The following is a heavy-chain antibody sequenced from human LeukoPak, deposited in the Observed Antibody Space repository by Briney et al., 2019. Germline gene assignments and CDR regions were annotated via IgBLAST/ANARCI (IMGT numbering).Heavy chain of an antibody. V-gene: IGHV1-18*01. J-gene: IGHJ6*03. CDR2: INPYNGET. Sequence: ASVKVSCKASGYSFTSFAISWVRQAPGQGLEWMGWINPYNGETNYAQKLQGRVTMTTDTSTSTAYMELRSLRSDDTAVYYCARDGRYYDFWSGYPDYYYYYMDVWGKGTTVTVSS. CDR3: ARDGRYYDFWSGYPDYYYYYMDV. CDR1: GYSFTSFA. D-gene: IGHD3-3*01.